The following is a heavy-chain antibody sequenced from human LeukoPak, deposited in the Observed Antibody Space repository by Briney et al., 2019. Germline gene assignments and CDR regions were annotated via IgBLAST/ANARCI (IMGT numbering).Heavy chain of an antibody. Sequence: GGSLRLSCAASGFTFDDYGMSWVRQAPGKGLEWVSGINWNGGSTGYADSVKGRFTISRDNAKNSLYLQMNSLRAEDTALYYCAREMEPSLEWLSYYYYYYYMDVWGKGTTVTVSS. V-gene: IGHV3-20*04. CDR2: INWNGGST. CDR3: AREMEPSLEWLSYYYYYYYMDV. CDR1: GFTFDDYG. D-gene: IGHD3-3*01. J-gene: IGHJ6*03.